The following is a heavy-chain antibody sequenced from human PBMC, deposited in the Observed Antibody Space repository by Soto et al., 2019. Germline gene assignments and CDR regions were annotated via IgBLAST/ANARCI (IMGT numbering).Heavy chain of an antibody. CDR2: IYHSGST. CDR3: ARARGWAAATGGVDY. J-gene: IGHJ4*02. D-gene: IGHD6-13*01. V-gene: IGHV4-30-2*01. CDR1: GGSISSGGYS. Sequence: SETLSLTCAVSGGSISSGGYSWSWIRQPPGKGLEWIGYIYHSGSTYYNPSLKSRVTISVDRSKNQFSLKLSSVTAADTAVYYCARARGWAAATGGVDYWGQGTLVTVSS.